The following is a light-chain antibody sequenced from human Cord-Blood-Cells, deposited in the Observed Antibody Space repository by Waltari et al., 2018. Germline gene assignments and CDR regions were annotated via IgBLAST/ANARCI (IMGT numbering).Light chain of an antibody. CDR2: WAS. CDR3: QQYYSTPWT. J-gene: IGKJ1*01. CDR1: QSVLYSSNNKNY. V-gene: IGKV4-1*01. Sequence: DIVMTQSPDYLAASLGERATINCKSRQSVLYSSNNKNYLAWYQQKPGQPPKLLIYWASTRESGVPDRFSGSGSGTDFTLTISSLQAEDVAVYYCQQYYSTPWTFGQGTKVEIK.